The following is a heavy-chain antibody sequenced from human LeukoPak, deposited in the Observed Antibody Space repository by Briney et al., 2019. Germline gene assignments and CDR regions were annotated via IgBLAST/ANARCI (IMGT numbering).Heavy chain of an antibody. CDR2: ISGSGGST. J-gene: IGHJ6*03. Sequence: PGGSLRLSCAASGFTFSSYAMSWVRQAPGKGLEWVSAISGSGGSTYYADSVKGRFTISRDNSKNTLYLQMNSLRAEDTAVYYCARGDFWSGLPGYMDVWGKGTTVTVSS. CDR3: ARGDFWSGLPGYMDV. CDR1: GFTFSSYA. V-gene: IGHV3-23*01. D-gene: IGHD3-3*01.